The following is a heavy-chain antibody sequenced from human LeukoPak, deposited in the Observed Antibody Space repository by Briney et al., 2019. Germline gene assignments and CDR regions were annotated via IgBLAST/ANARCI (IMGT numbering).Heavy chain of an antibody. V-gene: IGHV1-18*01. CDR3: ARCLGDERDNWFDP. CDR2: ISAYNGNT. J-gene: IGHJ5*02. CDR1: GYTFTSYG. D-gene: IGHD3-16*01. Sequence: ASVKVSCTASGYTFTSYGISWVRQAPGQGLEWMGWISAYNGNTNYAQKLQGRVTMTTDTSTSTAYMELRSLRSDDTAVYYCARCLGDERDNWFDPWGQGTLVTVSS.